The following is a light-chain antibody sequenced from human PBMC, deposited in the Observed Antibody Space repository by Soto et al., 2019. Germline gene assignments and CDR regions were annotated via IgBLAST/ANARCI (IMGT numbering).Light chain of an antibody. CDR1: SGSVSSNHY. V-gene: IGLV8-61*01. CDR2: NTN. J-gene: IGLJ2*01. Sequence: QAVVTQEPSFSVSPGGTVTLTCGLTSGSVSSNHYPSWYQQTPGQAPRTLIYNTNTRASGVPDRFSGSILGNMAALTITGAQAEYESDYYCVLYMGRGIAVFGGGTQLTVL. CDR3: VLYMGRGIAV.